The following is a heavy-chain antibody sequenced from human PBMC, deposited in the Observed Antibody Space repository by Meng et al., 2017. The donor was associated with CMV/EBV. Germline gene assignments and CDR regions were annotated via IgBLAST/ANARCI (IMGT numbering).Heavy chain of an antibody. V-gene: IGHV1-2*02. D-gene: IGHD5-24*01. CDR1: GYTFTGYY. CDR2: INPNSGGT. J-gene: IGHJ4*02. CDR3: ARVQVRGEMATPAGY. Sequence: QVELVHYGAEVKKPGASVKVSCKASGYTFTGYYMQWVRQGPGQGLEWMGWINPNSGGTNYAQKFQGRVNMTRDTSISTAYMELSRLRSDDTAVYYCARVQVRGEMATPAGYWGQGTLVTVSS.